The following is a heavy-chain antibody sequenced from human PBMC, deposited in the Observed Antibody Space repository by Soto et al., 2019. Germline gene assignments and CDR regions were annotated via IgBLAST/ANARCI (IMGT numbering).Heavy chain of an antibody. V-gene: IGHV6-1*01. D-gene: IGHD2-21*02. CDR1: GYSVSSNFVL. CDR3: ARARDSLFDY. J-gene: IGHJ4*02. Sequence: SHTLSLTCATSGYSVSSNFVLLNCRRQSPSRGLEWLGRTYYRSKWSNDYAISVKSRITINPDTSRNQFSLQLNSVTLEDTAIYYCARARDSLFDYWGQGTPVTVSS. CDR2: TYYRSKWSN.